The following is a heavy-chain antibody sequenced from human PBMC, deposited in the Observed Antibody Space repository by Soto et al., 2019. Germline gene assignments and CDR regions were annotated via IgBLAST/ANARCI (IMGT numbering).Heavy chain of an antibody. Sequence: GGSLRLSCAASGFTFSSYAMSWVRQAPGKGLEWVSAISGSGGSTYYADAVKGRFTISRDNSKNTLYLQMNSLSAEYTAVYYFTFSGSPYYFHFWGPGTLVTVSS. V-gene: IGHV3-23*01. J-gene: IGHJ4*02. CDR1: GFTFSSYA. CDR2: ISGSGGST. CDR3: TFSGSPYYFHF. D-gene: IGHD1-26*01.